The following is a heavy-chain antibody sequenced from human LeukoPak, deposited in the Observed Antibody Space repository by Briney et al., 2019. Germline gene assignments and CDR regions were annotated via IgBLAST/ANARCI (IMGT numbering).Heavy chain of an antibody. J-gene: IGHJ3*02. D-gene: IGHD2-15*01. CDR2: ISGSGGST. CDR1: GFTFSSYA. V-gene: IGHV3-23*01. Sequence: GGSLRLSCAASGFTFSSYAMSWVRQAPGKGLEWVSAISGSGGSTYYADSVKGRFTISRDNSKNTLYLQMNSLRAEDTAVYYCAKGRVVVAATAFDAFDTWGQGTMVTVSS. CDR3: AKGRVVVAATAFDAFDT.